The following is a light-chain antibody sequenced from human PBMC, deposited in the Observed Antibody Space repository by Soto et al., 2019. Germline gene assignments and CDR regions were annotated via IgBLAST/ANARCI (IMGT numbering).Light chain of an antibody. CDR3: VQGPNLRT. Sequence: DVVLTQSPLSLPVTLGQPASISCRSSQSLVFSDGTTYLNWFHQRPGQSPRRLIYKVSNRDSGVPDRFSGSGSGTDFALKISRVESEDVGIDYGVQGPNLRTFGQVTKVDIK. CDR2: KVS. J-gene: IGKJ1*01. CDR1: QSLVFSDGTTY. V-gene: IGKV2-30*01.